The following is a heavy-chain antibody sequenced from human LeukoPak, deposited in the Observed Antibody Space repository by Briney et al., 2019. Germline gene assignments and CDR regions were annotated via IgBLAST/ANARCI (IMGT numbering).Heavy chain of an antibody. D-gene: IGHD6-13*01. CDR3: AKDRSQLVPNYFDY. V-gene: IGHV3-30*02. J-gene: IGHJ4*02. Sequence: GGSLTLSCAASGSTFSSYGMHWVRQAPGKGLEWVAFIRYDGSNKYYADPVRGRFTISSDNSKNTLYLQMNSLRAEDTAVYYCAKDRSQLVPNYFDYWGQGTLVTVSS. CDR1: GSTFSSYG. CDR2: IRYDGSNK.